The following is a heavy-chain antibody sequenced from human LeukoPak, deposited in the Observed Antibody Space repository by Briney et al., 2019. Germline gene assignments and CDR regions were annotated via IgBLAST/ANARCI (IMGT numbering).Heavy chain of an antibody. D-gene: IGHD6-13*01. Sequence: GASVKVSCKASGYTFTSYGISWVRQAPGQGLEWMGWISAYNGNTNYAQKLQGRVTMTTDTSTSTAYMELRSLRSDDKAVYYCARLGGSWYDHDAFDIWGQGTMVTVSS. CDR1: GYTFTSYG. CDR3: ARLGGSWYDHDAFDI. V-gene: IGHV1-18*01. CDR2: ISAYNGNT. J-gene: IGHJ3*02.